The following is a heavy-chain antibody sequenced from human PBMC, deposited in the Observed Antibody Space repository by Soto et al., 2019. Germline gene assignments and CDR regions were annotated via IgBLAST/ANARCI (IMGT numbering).Heavy chain of an antibody. D-gene: IGHD2-21*02. J-gene: IGHJ4*02. CDR1: GFTVSSNY. Sequence: GGSLRLSCAASGFTVSSNYMSWVRQAPGKGLVWVSRINSDGSSTYYADSVKGRFTISRDNAKNTLYLQMNSLRAEDTAVHYCARVGGDLDYWGQGTLVTVSS. CDR2: INSDGSST. V-gene: IGHV3-74*01. CDR3: ARVGGDLDY.